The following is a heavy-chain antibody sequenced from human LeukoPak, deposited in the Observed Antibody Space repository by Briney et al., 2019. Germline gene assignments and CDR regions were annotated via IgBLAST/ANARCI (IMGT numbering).Heavy chain of an antibody. D-gene: IGHD3-22*01. CDR1: GGSISSYY. CDR2: IYYSGST. Sequence: SETLSLTCTVSGGSISSYYWSWIRQPPGKGLEWIGYIYYSGSTNYNPSLKSRVTMSVDTSKNQFSLKLSSVTAADTAVYFCATSGLNYYDSSGYRHWGQGTLVTVSS. V-gene: IGHV4-59*12. CDR3: ATSGLNYYDSSGYRH. J-gene: IGHJ4*02.